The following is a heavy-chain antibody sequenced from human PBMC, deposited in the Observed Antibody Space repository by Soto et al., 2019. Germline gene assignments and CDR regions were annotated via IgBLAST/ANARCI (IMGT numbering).Heavy chain of an antibody. CDR3: ARAAYGRSTLFDY. CDR2: IYESGST. V-gene: IGHV4-38-2*01. Sequence: SETLSLTCAVSGYFFSSDYFWGWIRQPPGKGLEWVGSIYESGSTYYNPSLKSRVSTSVDTSKNQFSLKLSSVTAADTAVYYCARAAYGRSTLFDYWGRGALVTVSS. CDR1: GYFFSSDYF. J-gene: IGHJ4*02. D-gene: IGHD1-26*01.